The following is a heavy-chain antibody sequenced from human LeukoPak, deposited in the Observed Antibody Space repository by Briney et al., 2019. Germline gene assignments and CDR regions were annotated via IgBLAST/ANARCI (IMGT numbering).Heavy chain of an antibody. Sequence: SVKVSCKASGYAFTSYGISWVRQGPGQGLEWMGGIIPLFGTANYAQEFQGRVTITADESTSTAYMELSRLRPEETDVYYCGRGSMESRIFDYWGQGTLVTVSS. CDR3: GRGSMESRIFDY. V-gene: IGHV1-69*13. CDR2: IIPLFGTA. D-gene: IGHD3-10*01. J-gene: IGHJ4*02. CDR1: GYAFTSYG.